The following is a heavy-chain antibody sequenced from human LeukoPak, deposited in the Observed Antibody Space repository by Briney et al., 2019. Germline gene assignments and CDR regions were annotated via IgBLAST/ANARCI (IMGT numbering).Heavy chain of an antibody. V-gene: IGHV1-46*01. CDR2: INPSGGST. J-gene: IGHJ4*02. CDR1: GYTFTSYY. Sequence: GASVKVSCKASGYTFTSYYMHWVRQAPGQGLEWMGIINPSGGSTTYAQKFQGRVTMTRDMSTSTVYMELSSLRSEDTAVYYCARAHYDFWSGYPDYYFDYWGQGTLVTVSS. D-gene: IGHD3-3*01. CDR3: ARAHYDFWSGYPDYYFDY.